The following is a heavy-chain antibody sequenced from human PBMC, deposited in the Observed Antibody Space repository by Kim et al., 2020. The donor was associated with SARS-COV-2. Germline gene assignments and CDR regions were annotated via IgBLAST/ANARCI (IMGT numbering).Heavy chain of an antibody. Sequence: YYATSVKGRLTNSRHNSENTLYLQMNSRRAADTAVYYCASIVGASDAFDICGQGTMVTVSS. J-gene: IGHJ3*02. CDR3: ASIVGASDAFDI. D-gene: IGHD1-26*01. V-gene: IGHV3-53*04.